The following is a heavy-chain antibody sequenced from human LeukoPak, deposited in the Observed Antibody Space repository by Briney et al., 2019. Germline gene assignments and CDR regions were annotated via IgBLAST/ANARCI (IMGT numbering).Heavy chain of an antibody. CDR3: AKDKGAVTGTFDY. Sequence: GGSLRLSCAASRFTFSTYAMSWVRQAPGKGLEWVSGLTGGGGGTSYADSVKGRFTISRDNSKNTLYLQMNSLRAEDTAVYYCAKDKGAVTGTFDYWGQGTLVTVSS. J-gene: IGHJ4*02. CDR1: RFTFSTYA. V-gene: IGHV3-23*01. CDR2: LTGGGGGT. D-gene: IGHD1-14*01.